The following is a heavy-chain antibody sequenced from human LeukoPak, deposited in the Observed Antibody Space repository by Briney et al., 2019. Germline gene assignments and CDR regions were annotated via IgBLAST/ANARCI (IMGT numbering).Heavy chain of an antibody. CDR3: AREAGYDILTGIFDY. J-gene: IGHJ4*02. CDR2: IYYSGST. CDR1: GGSISSSSYY. V-gene: IGHV4-39*07. Sequence: SETLSLTCTVSGGSISSSSYYWGWIRQPPGKGLEWIGSIYYSGSTYYNPSLKSRVTISVDTSNNQFSLKLSSVTAADTAVYYCAREAGYDILTGIFDYWGQGTLVTVSS. D-gene: IGHD3-9*01.